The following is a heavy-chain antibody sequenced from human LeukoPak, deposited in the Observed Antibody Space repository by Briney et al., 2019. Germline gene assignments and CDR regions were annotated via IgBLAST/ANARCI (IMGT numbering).Heavy chain of an antibody. CDR1: GYSINSGYC. CDR2: IWHTGST. Sequence: PSETLSLTCTVSGYSINSGYCWGWIRQPPGKGLEWIGSIWHTGSTYYNPSLKSRVTISVDTSKNQFSLKLSSVTAADTAVYYCARTITIFGVVITSYMDVWGKGTTVTVSS. D-gene: IGHD3-3*01. J-gene: IGHJ6*03. V-gene: IGHV4-38-2*02. CDR3: ARTITIFGVVITSYMDV.